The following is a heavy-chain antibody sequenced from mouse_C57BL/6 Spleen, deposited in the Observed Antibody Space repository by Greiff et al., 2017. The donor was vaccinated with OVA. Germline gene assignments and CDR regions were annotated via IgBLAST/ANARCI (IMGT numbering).Heavy chain of an antibody. CDR2: IDPSDSNT. CDR1: GYTFTSYW. CDR3: GSYDSNPFDY. D-gene: IGHD2-5*01. V-gene: IGHV1-50*01. J-gene: IGHJ2*01. Sequence: QVQLQQPGAELVKPGASVKLSCKASGYTFTSYWMQWVKQRPGQGLEWIGEIDPSDSNTNYNQKFKGKATLTVATSSSTAYMHLSSLTSADAAVYYCGSYDSNPFDYWGQGTTLTVSS.